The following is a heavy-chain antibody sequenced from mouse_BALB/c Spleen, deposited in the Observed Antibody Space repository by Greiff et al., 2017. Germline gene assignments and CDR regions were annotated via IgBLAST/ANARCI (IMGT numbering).Heavy chain of an antibody. V-gene: IGHV1S34*01. CDR3: ARIGLGDYVYYYAMDY. J-gene: IGHJ4*01. CDR1: GYSFTGYY. Sequence: LVKTGASVKISCKASGYSFTGYYMHWVKQSHGKSLEWIGYISCYNGATSYNQKFKGKATFTVDTSSSTAYMQFNSLTSEDSAVYYCARIGLGDYVYYYAMDYWGQGTSVTVSS. CDR2: ISCYNGAT. D-gene: IGHD2-4*01.